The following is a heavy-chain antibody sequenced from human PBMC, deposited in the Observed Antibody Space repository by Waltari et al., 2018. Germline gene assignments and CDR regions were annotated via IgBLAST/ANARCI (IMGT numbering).Heavy chain of an antibody. D-gene: IGHD3-10*01. CDR1: GGSISSGSYY. J-gene: IGHJ2*01. Sequence: QVQLQESGPGLVKPSQTLSLTCTVSGGSISSGSYYWSWIRQPAGKGLEWIGRIYTSGRTNNNPSLKSRVTISVDTSKNQFSLKLSSVTAADTAVYYCARDRVPYWYFDLWGRGTLVTVSS. CDR3: ARDRVPYWYFDL. V-gene: IGHV4-61*02. CDR2: IYTSGRT.